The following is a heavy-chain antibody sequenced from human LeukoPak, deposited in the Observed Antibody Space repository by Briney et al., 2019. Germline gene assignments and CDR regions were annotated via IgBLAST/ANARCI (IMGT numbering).Heavy chain of an antibody. CDR3: ASTIFGVVANYFDY. V-gene: IGHV4-30-4*08. Sequence: SQTLSLTCTVSGGSNSSGDYYWSWIRQPPGKGLEWIGYIYYSGSTYYNPSLKSRVTISVDTSKNQFSLKLSSVTAADTAVYYCASTIFGVVANYFDYWGQGTLVTVSS. CDR1: GGSNSSGDYY. CDR2: IYYSGST. D-gene: IGHD3-3*01. J-gene: IGHJ4*02.